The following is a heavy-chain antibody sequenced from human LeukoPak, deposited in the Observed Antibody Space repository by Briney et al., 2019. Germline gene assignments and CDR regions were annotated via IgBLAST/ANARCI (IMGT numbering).Heavy chain of an antibody. Sequence: SETLSLTCTVSGGSISSSSYYWGWIRQRPGKGLEWIGSIYYSGSTYYNPSLKSRVTISVDTSKNQFSLKLSSVTAADTAVYYCARVGADSSGWGYYYYYYMDVWDKGTTVTVSS. CDR2: IYYSGST. J-gene: IGHJ6*03. CDR3: ARVGADSSGWGYYYYYYMDV. D-gene: IGHD3-22*01. V-gene: IGHV4-39*07. CDR1: GGSISSSSYY.